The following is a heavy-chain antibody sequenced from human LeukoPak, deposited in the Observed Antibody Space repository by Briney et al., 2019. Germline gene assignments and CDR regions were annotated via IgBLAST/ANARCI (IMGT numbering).Heavy chain of an antibody. CDR3: ARDPYTSSSGRDYYYYMDV. J-gene: IGHJ6*03. CDR2: ISGSSSYI. Sequence: GGSLRLSCAASGFIFSSYTMNWVRQAPGKGLEWVSCISGSSSYIYYADSVKGRFTISRDNSKNTLYLQMNSLRAEDTAVYYCARDPYTSSSGRDYYYYMDVWGKGTTVTVSS. CDR1: GFIFSSYT. V-gene: IGHV3-21*04. D-gene: IGHD6-6*01.